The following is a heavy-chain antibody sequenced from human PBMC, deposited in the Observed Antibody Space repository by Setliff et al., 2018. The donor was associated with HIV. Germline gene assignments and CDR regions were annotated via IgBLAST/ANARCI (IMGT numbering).Heavy chain of an antibody. CDR3: ATSVATFDSVDY. Sequence: ASVKVSCKASGYTFTSYYMHWVRQAPGQGLEWMGIINPSGGSTSYAQKFQGRVTMTRDTSTSTAYMELSSLRSEDTAVYYCATSVATFDSVDYWGQGTLVTVSS. V-gene: IGHV1-46*01. D-gene: IGHD1-26*01. CDR2: INPSGGST. CDR1: GYTFTSYY. J-gene: IGHJ4*02.